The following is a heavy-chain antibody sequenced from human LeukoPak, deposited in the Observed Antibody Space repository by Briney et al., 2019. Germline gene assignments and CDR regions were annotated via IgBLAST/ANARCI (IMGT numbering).Heavy chain of an antibody. CDR3: AKSAVTTPDYGMDV. Sequence: GGSLRLSCVDSALSVGSNFMSWVRQAPGKGLEWVSVIYTGGSAYFADSVKGRFTISRDNAKNSLYLQMNSLRAEDTAVYYCAKSAVTTPDYGMDVWGQGTTVTVSS. J-gene: IGHJ6*02. D-gene: IGHD4-17*01. CDR2: IYTGGSA. V-gene: IGHV3-66*01. CDR1: ALSVGSNF.